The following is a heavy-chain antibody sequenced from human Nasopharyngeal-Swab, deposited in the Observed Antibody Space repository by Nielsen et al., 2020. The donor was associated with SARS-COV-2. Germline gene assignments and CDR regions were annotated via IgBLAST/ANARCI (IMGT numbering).Heavy chain of an antibody. V-gene: IGHV4-39*02. Sequence: SETLSLTCTVSGGSIRSSCYHWGWIRQPPGKGLEWIGYIYYSGSTYYNSSLESRVSMSVDTSKNHFSLKVSSVTAADTAVYYCARVPADYGDPVGFDYWGQGILVTVSS. CDR3: ARVPADYGDPVGFDY. CDR2: IYYSGST. CDR1: GGSIRSSCYH. D-gene: IGHD4-17*01. J-gene: IGHJ4*02.